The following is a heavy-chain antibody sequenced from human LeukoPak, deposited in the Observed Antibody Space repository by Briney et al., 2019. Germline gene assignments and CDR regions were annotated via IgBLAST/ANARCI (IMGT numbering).Heavy chain of an antibody. CDR2: IYYSGST. CDR1: GGSISSYY. Sequence: SETLSLTCTVSGGSISSYYWSWIRQPPGKGLEWIGYIYYSGSTNYNPSLKSRVTISVETSKNQFSLKLSSVTAADTAVYYCARETKNLRFLGYYYYYYMDVWGKGTTVTVSS. CDR3: ARETKNLRFLGYYYYYYMDV. D-gene: IGHD3-3*01. V-gene: IGHV4-59*12. J-gene: IGHJ6*03.